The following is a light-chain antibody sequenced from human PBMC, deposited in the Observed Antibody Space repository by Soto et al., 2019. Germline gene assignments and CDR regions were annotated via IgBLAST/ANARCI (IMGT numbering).Light chain of an antibody. CDR2: GAS. CDR3: PQYGGSPRT. Sequence: ELQLLTDTLYVLPLERAPLSYRASQSVSSSYLAWYQQKPGQAPRLLIHGASNRATGIPDRFSGSGSGTDFTLTISRLEPEDFAVYYSPQYGGSPRTFGQGTMVDI. V-gene: IGKV3-20*01. J-gene: IGKJ1*01. CDR1: QSVSSSY.